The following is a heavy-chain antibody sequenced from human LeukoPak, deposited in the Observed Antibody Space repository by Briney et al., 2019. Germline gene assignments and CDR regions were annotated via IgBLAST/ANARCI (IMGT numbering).Heavy chain of an antibody. J-gene: IGHJ4*02. D-gene: IGHD3-22*01. CDR1: GYTFTSYA. Sequence: RASVKVSCKASGYTFTSYAMNWVRQAPGQGLEWMGWINTNTGNPTYAQGFTGRFVFSLDTSVSTAYLQISSLKAEDTAVYYCAREGRYYYDSSGYGDYWGQGTLVTVSS. V-gene: IGHV7-4-1*02. CDR3: AREGRYYYDSSGYGDY. CDR2: INTNTGNP.